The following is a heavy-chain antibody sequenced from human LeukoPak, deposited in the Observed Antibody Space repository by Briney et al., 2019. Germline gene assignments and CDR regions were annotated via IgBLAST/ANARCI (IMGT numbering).Heavy chain of an antibody. J-gene: IGHJ4*02. D-gene: IGHD1-26*01. CDR3: ARDRGGSYSAIDY. V-gene: IGHV3-23*01. CDR2: ILDSGYST. Sequence: GGSLRLSCAASGFTFSSYAMSWVRQAPGKGLEWVSGILDSGYSTYYANSVKGRFTISRDNSNNTLYLQMNSLRAEDTAVYYCARDRGGSYSAIDYWGQGTLVTVSS. CDR1: GFTFSSYA.